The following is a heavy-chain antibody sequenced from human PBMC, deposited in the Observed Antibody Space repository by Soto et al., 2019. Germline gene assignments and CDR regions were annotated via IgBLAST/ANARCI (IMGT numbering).Heavy chain of an antibody. V-gene: IGHV1-69*01. CDR3: ATSTSSSWQNDY. CDR2: IIPIFETA. D-gene: IGHD6-13*01. Sequence: QVQLEQSGAEVKKPGSSVKVSCKASGGTFNTFAISWVRQAPGQGLEWIGGIIPIFETANYAQRLQDRLTITADESTRTAYMELSRLTSHDTAIYFCATSTSSSWQNDYWGLGTLVVVSS. J-gene: IGHJ4*02. CDR1: GGTFNTFA.